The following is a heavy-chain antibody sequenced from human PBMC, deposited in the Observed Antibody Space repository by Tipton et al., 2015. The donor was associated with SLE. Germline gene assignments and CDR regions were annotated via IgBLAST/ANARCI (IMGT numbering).Heavy chain of an antibody. CDR3: ARDEGY. V-gene: IGHV3-30-3*01. Sequence: SLRLSCAASGFTFSSYAMHWVRQAPGKGLEWVAVISYDGSNKYYADSVKGRFTISRDNSKNTLYLQMNSLRAEDTAVYYCARDEGYWGQGTLVPVSS. CDR2: ISYDGSNK. J-gene: IGHJ4*02. CDR1: GFTFSSYA.